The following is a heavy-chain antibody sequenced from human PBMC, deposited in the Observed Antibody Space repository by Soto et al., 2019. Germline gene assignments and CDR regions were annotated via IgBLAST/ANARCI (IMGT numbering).Heavy chain of an antibody. Sequence: PGGSLGLCCAASGVAFKNYSMHWVRQAPGKGLEWVAIMSMDGSNKYYADSVKGRFTISRDSSKGILYLQMSSLRPEDTAVYFCSRDRVPYVYFYYGMDVWGQGATVTVSS. V-gene: IGHV3-30-3*01. J-gene: IGHJ6*02. CDR2: MSMDGSNK. CDR1: GVAFKNYS. CDR3: SRDRVPYVYFYYGMDV. D-gene: IGHD3-10*02.